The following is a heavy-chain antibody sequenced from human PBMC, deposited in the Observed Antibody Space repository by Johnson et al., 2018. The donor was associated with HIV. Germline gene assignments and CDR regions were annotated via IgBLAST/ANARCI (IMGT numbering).Heavy chain of an antibody. CDR1: GFTFSSYA. CDR2: VSGSGTGT. CDR3: AKARRAYDSRGYYYAYDAFDL. D-gene: IGHD3-22*01. J-gene: IGHJ3*01. Sequence: VQLVESGGGLVQPGGSLRLSCAASGFTFSSYAMSWVRQSPGKGLEWVSAVSGSGTGTYYADSVKGRVTISRDNSKRTLFLQMNSLRAEDTAVYYCAKARRAYDSRGYYYAYDAFDLWGQGTMVTVSS. V-gene: IGHV3-23*04.